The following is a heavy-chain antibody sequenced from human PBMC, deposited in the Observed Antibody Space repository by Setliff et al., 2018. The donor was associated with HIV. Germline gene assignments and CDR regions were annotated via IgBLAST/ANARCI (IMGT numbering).Heavy chain of an antibody. CDR1: TGSISRYY. V-gene: IGHV4-59*01. CDR3: ARANSIKGYSYGPDAFDI. Sequence: SETLSLTCTFSTGSISRYYWNWIRQPPGKGLEWIGYIYYSGSTNYNPSLKSRVTISLDTSKNQFSLNLNSVTAADTAVYYCARANSIKGYSYGPDAFDIWGQGTMVTVSS. J-gene: IGHJ3*02. CDR2: IYYSGST. D-gene: IGHD5-18*01.